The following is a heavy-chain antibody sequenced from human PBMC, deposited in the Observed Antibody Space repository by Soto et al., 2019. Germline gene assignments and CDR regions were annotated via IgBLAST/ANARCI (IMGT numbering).Heavy chain of an antibody. Sequence: EVQLVESGGGLVQPGGSLRLPCAASGFNFSIYWMHWVRQAPGKGLVWVSRINSDGSATYYADSVKGRFTISRDNAKNTLYLQMDSLRAEDTAVYYCVRGGAYGDYRLDNWGQGTPVTVSS. J-gene: IGHJ4*02. CDR3: VRGGAYGDYRLDN. CDR2: INSDGSAT. D-gene: IGHD4-17*01. CDR1: GFNFSIYW. V-gene: IGHV3-74*01.